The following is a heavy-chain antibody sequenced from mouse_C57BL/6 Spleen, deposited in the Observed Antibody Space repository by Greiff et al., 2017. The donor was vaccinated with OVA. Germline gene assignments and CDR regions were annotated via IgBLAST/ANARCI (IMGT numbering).Heavy chain of an antibody. CDR2: IDPENGDT. J-gene: IGHJ2*01. CDR1: GFNIKDDY. Sequence: EVQLQESGAELVRPGASVKLSCTASGFNIKDDYMHWVKQRPEQGLERIGWIDPENGDTEYASKFQGKATITADTSSNTAYLQLSSLTSEDTAVYYCTGGEFDYWGQGTTLTVSS. V-gene: IGHV14-4*01. CDR3: TGGEFDY.